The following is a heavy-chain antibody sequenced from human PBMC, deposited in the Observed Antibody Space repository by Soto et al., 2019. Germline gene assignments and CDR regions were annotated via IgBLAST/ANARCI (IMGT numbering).Heavy chain of an antibody. Sequence: EVQLVESGGGLVQPGGSLRLSCAASGFTFSSYSMNWVRQAPGKGLEWVSYISSSSITIYYADSVKGRFTISRDNAKNSLYMQMNSLRAEDTAVYYCARDKIGARGLFDYWGQGTLVTVSS. V-gene: IGHV3-48*01. CDR2: ISSSSITI. D-gene: IGHD1-26*01. CDR3: ARDKIGARGLFDY. J-gene: IGHJ4*02. CDR1: GFTFSSYS.